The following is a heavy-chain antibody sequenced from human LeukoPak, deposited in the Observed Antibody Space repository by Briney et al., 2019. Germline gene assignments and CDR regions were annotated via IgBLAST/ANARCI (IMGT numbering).Heavy chain of an antibody. V-gene: IGHV3-33*06. J-gene: IGHJ4*02. Sequence: PGGSLRLSCAASGFTFSSYGMHWVRQAPGKGLEGVAVIWYDGSNKYYADSVKGRFTISRDNSKNTLYLQMNSLRAEDTAVYYCAKDLSYYYDSSGYNFDYWGQGTLVTVSS. D-gene: IGHD3-22*01. CDR3: AKDLSYYYDSSGYNFDY. CDR1: GFTFSSYG. CDR2: IWYDGSNK.